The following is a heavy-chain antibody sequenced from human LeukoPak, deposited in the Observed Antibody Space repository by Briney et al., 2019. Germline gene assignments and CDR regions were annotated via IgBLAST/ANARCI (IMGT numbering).Heavy chain of an antibody. Sequence: SETLSLTYTVSGGSISSSSYYWGWIRQPPGKGLEWIGSIYYSGSTYYNPSLKSRVTISVDTSKNQFSLKLSSVTAADTAVYYCARHPIADAFDIWGQGTMVTVSS. CDR2: IYYSGST. J-gene: IGHJ3*02. CDR3: ARHPIADAFDI. CDR1: GGSISSSSYY. V-gene: IGHV4-39*01.